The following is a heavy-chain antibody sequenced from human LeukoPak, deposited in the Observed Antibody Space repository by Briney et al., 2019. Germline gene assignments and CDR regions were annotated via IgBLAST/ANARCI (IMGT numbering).Heavy chain of an antibody. J-gene: IGHJ6*02. Sequence: ASVKVSCKASGDTFSSYAISWVRQAPGQGLEWMGRIIPIFGTANYAQKFQGRVTITADKSTSTAYMELSSLRSEDTAVYYCASLVSRFLETPYYYYGMDVWGQGTTVTVSS. CDR2: IIPIFGTA. D-gene: IGHD3-3*01. CDR3: ASLVSRFLETPYYYYGMDV. V-gene: IGHV1-69*06. CDR1: GDTFSSYA.